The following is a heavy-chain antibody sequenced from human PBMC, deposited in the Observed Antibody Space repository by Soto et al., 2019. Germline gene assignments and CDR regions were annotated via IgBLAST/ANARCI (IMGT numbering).Heavy chain of an antibody. J-gene: IGHJ6*03. CDR2: ISYDGSNK. D-gene: IGHD4-17*01. CDR3: AKTHRVYGGLMDV. Sequence: GGSLRLSCAASGFTFSSYGMHWVRQAPGKGLEWVAVISYDGSNKYYADSVKGRFTISRDNSKNTLYLQMNSLRAEDTAVYYCAKTHRVYGGLMDVWGKGTTVTVSS. CDR1: GFTFSSYG. V-gene: IGHV3-30*18.